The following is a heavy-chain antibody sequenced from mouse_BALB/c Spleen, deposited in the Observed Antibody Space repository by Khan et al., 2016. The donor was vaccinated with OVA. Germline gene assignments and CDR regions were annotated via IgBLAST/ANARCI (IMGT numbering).Heavy chain of an antibody. Sequence: QVQLKQSGAELARPGASVKMSCKASGYTFTSYWMHWVKQRPGQGLEWIGYINPSTDYTYYNQNFKDKATLTADKSSNTAYMQLTSLTSEDSAVYYCVNHGSSSAWFTYWGQGTLGTVSA. D-gene: IGHD1-1*01. V-gene: IGHV1-4*01. CDR3: VNHGSSSAWFTY. J-gene: IGHJ3*01. CDR1: GYTFTSYW. CDR2: INPSTDYT.